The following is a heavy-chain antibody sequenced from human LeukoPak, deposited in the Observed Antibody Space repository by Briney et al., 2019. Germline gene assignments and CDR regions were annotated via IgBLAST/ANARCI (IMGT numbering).Heavy chain of an antibody. CDR2: VWYDGSNK. J-gene: IGHJ4*02. CDR3: AREDYYDSSGYYILTPPDY. CDR1: GFTFSSYG. Sequence: GGSLRLSCAASGFTFSSYGMHWVRQAPGKGLEWVAVVWYDGSNKYYADSVKGRFTISRDNSKNTLYLQMNSLRAEDTAVYYCAREDYYDSSGYYILTPPDYWGQGTLVTVSS. D-gene: IGHD3-22*01. V-gene: IGHV3-33*01.